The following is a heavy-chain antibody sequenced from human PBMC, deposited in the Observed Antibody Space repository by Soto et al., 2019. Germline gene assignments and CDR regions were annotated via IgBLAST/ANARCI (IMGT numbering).Heavy chain of an antibody. J-gene: IGHJ3*02. D-gene: IGHD6-25*01. CDR3: ARSRRIAAAEDAFDI. Sequence: QAQLQESGPGLVKPSETLSLTCTVSGDSISNYYWNWIRQPPGKGLEWIGYIHYSGSANYNPSLRRRVTIAVDRSKNQFSLNLSSMTAADTAVYYCARSRRIAAAEDAFDIWGQGTMVTVSS. V-gene: IGHV4-59*01. CDR2: IHYSGSA. CDR1: GDSISNYY.